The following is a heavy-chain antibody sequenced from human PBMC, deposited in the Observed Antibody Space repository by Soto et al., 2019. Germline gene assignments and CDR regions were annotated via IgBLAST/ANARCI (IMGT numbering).Heavy chain of an antibody. J-gene: IGHJ2*01. D-gene: IGHD2-8*01. V-gene: IGHV4-30-4*01. Sequence: PSGPLSLTCTVSGGSMRSGVHSGSWIRQRPGKGLEWIGHIFDSGSTYYNPSLKSRLTISVDTSKNQFSLRLSSVTAADTAVYYCAREIMPLTNDWYFDLWGRRTLVTVSS. CDR1: GGSMRSGVHS. CDR2: IFDSGST. CDR3: AREIMPLTNDWYFDL.